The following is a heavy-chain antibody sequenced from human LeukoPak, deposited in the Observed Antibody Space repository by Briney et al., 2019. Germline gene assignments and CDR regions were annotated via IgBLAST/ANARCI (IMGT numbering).Heavy chain of an antibody. V-gene: IGHV3-23*01. CDR3: AKEESGYDYVDFPVDY. CDR2: ISGSGGST. D-gene: IGHD5-12*01. J-gene: IGHJ4*02. Sequence: GGSLRLSCAASGFTFSSYAMSWVRQAPGRGLEWVSAISGSGGSTYYADSVKGRFTISRDNSKNTLYLQMNSLRAEDTAVYYCAKEESGYDYVDFPVDYWGQGTLVTVSS. CDR1: GFTFSSYA.